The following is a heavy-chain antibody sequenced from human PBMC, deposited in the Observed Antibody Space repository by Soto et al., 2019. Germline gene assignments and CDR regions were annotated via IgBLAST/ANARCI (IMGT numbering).Heavy chain of an antibody. J-gene: IGHJ1*01. D-gene: IGHD1-7*01. CDR1: GGSISGYY. V-gene: IGHV4-59*12. Sequence: SETLSLTCTVSGGSISGYYWSWIRQPPGKGLEWIGYIYYTGNTIYNPSFKSRVTMSIDTSRNHFSLNLQSATAADTALYYCARETGENWTYEAHWGPGTLVTVSS. CDR2: IYYTGNT. CDR3: ARETGENWTYEAH.